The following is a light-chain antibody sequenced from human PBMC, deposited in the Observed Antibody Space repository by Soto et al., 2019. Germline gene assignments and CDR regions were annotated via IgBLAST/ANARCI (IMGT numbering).Light chain of an antibody. CDR2: AAS. J-gene: IGKJ5*01. Sequence: EIQMTQSPSTLSASIGDRVTITCRASGSIRTWLAWYQHKPGKAPKLLIYAASSLQSGVPSRFSGSGSGTDFTLTISSLQPEDFATYYCQQGYSTPITFGQGTRLEIK. CDR1: GSIRTW. V-gene: IGKV1-39*01. CDR3: QQGYSTPIT.